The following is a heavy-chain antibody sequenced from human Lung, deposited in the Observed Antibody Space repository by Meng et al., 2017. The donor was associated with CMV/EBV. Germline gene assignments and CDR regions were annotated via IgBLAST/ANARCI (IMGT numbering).Heavy chain of an antibody. CDR2: IPHRGSS. V-gene: IGHV4-4*02. CDR3: LRRSGGSV. J-gene: IGHJ1*01. CDR1: GDSITNHNW. Sequence: QVQVRDAGPALVTPSETLSLTCAFSGDSITNHNWWAWVRQPPGKGLEWIGEIPHRGSSAYNPSLKSRVSMSIDKSKNQFSLKLTSVTAADTAVYHCLRRSGGSVWGQGTLVTVSS. D-gene: IGHD3-10*01.